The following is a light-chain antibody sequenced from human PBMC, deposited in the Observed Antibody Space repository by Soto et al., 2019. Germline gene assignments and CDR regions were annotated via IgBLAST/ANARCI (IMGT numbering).Light chain of an antibody. CDR3: QQSYSTLGLT. V-gene: IGKV1-39*01. CDR1: QSITKY. CDR2: AAS. J-gene: IGKJ4*01. Sequence: DIQMTQSPSSLSASVGDRVTITCRASQSITKYLNWYQQKPGKAPKLLIYAASNLQSGVPSRFNGSGSWTDVTLTISSLQPEDFATYYCQQSYSTLGLTFGGGTKVEIK.